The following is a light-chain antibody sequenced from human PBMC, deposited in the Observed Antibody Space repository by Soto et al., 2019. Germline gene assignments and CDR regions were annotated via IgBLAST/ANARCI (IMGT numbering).Light chain of an antibody. CDR3: SSYTSSSTLCV. Sequence: QSVLTQPASVSGSPGQSITISRTGTSSDVGGYNYVSWYQQHPGKAPKLMIYEVSNRPSGVSNRFSGSKSGNTASLTISGLQAEDDADYYCSSYTSSSTLCVFGTGTKLTVL. J-gene: IGLJ1*01. CDR2: EVS. CDR1: SSDVGGYNY. V-gene: IGLV2-14*01.